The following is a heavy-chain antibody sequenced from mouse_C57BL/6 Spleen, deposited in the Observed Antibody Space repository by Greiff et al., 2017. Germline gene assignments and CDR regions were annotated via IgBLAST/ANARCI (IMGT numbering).Heavy chain of an antibody. Sequence: EVQLLQSGPELVKPGASVKIPCKASGYTFTDYNMDWVKQSHGKSLEWIGDINPNNGGTSYNQKFKGKATLTVDKSSSTAYMELRSLTSEYTAVSYGSKKRICYGYYFDYWGQGTTLTVSS. V-gene: IGHV1-18*01. CDR1: GYTFTDYN. D-gene: IGHD2-2*01. CDR3: SKKRICYGYYFDY. CDR2: INPNNGGT. J-gene: IGHJ2*01.